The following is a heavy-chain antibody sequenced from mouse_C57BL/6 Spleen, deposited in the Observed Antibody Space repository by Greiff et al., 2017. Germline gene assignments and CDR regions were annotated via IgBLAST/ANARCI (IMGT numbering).Heavy chain of an antibody. Sequence: EVQRVESGGGLVKPGGSLKLSCAASGFTFSSYAMSWVRQTPEKRLEWVATISDGGSYTYYPDNVKGRFTISRDNAKNNLYLQMSHLKSENTAMYYCARGQITTGNWFAYWGQGTLVTVSA. CDR1: GFTFSSYA. D-gene: IGHD2-4*01. CDR2: ISDGGSYT. V-gene: IGHV5-4*01. CDR3: ARGQITTGNWFAY. J-gene: IGHJ3*01.